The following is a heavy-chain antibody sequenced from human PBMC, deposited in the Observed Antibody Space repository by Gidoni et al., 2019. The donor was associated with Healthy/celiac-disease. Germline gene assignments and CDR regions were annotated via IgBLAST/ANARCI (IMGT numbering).Heavy chain of an antibody. V-gene: IGHV3-21*01. J-gene: IGHJ4*02. CDR3: ARDGGSTSWPFDY. Sequence: EVQLVESGGGLVKPGGSLRLSCAASGFTFSSYSMNWVRQAPGKGLEWVSSISSSSSYIYYADSVKGRFTISRDNAKNSLYLQMNSLRAEDTAVYYCARDGGSTSWPFDYWGQGTLVTVSS. D-gene: IGHD2-2*01. CDR2: ISSSSSYI. CDR1: GFTFSSYS.